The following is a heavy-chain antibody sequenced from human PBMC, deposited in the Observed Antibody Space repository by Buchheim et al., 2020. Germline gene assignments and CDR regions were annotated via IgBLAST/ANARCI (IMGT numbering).Heavy chain of an antibody. V-gene: IGHV3-23*01. Sequence: EVQLLESGGALVQPGGSLRLSCTASGFTFSTYAMIWVRQAPGKGLEWVSSLSNSGRAKYYAGSVKGRFTVSRDNSQNTVYLQMNSLKVDDTAVYYCAKDRTGAPSGPMDNWGQGTL. D-gene: IGHD1-14*01. J-gene: IGHJ4*02. CDR2: LSNSGRAK. CDR1: GFTFSTYA. CDR3: AKDRTGAPSGPMDN.